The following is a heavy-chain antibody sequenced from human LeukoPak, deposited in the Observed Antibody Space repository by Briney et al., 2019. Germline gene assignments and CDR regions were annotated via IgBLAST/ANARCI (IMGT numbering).Heavy chain of an antibody. CDR2: INPKSDGT. J-gene: IGHJ3*01. D-gene: IGHD1-1*01. V-gene: IGHV1-2*02. CDR1: GYIFTYYY. Sequence: ASVKASCKASGYIFTYYYMHWVRQAPGQGLEWMGWINPKSDGTKYAQNFQGRVTMTWDTSISTAYMEVSRLTSDDTAMFYCARDPPGTTAFDLWGQGTMVTVSS. CDR3: ARDPPGTTAFDL.